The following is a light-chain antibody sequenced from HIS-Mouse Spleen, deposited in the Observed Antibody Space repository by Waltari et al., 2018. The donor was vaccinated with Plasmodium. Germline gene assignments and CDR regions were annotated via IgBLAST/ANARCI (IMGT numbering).Light chain of an antibody. J-gene: IGLJ3*02. Sequence: SYELTQPPSVSVSPGQTASITCSGVNLGDKSACWYQQKPGQSHGLVIYQDSKRPSGIPERFSGSKSGTSASLAIRGLRSEDEADYYCAAWDDSLSGLFGGGTKLTVL. CDR3: AAWDDSLSGL. CDR2: QDS. CDR1: NLGDKS. V-gene: IGLV3-1*01.